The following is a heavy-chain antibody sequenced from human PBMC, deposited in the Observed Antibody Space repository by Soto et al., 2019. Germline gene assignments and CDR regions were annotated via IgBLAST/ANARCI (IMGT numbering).Heavy chain of an antibody. D-gene: IGHD1-1*01. J-gene: IGHJ4*02. V-gene: IGHV1-18*01. CDR3: ARGRYGDY. CDR2: MSAHNGNT. Sequence: QVHLVQSGAEVKKPGASVKVSCKASAYTFTSYGITWVRQAPGQGLEWMGWMSAHNGNTDYAQKLQCRVIVTRDTSTSTAYMELRSLISDDTAVYYCARGRYGDYWGQGALVTVSS. CDR1: AYTFTSYG.